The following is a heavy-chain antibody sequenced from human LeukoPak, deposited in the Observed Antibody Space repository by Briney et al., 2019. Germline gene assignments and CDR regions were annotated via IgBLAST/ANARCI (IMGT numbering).Heavy chain of an antibody. CDR2: ISYDGSSK. Sequence: GGSLRLSCAASGFTFSNYTMHWVRQAPGKGLDWVAVISYDGSSKYYADSVKGRFSISRDNSKNTLYLQMNSLRAEDTAVYYCARDPDSSSWYQPLNWFDPWGQGTLVTVSS. V-gene: IGHV3-30*04. J-gene: IGHJ5*02. D-gene: IGHD6-13*01. CDR1: GFTFSNYT. CDR3: ARDPDSSSWYQPLNWFDP.